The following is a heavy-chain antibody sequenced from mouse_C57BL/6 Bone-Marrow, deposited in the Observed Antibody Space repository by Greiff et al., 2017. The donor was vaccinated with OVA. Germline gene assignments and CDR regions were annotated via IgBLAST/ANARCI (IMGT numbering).Heavy chain of an antibody. Sequence: VHVKQSGAELVRPGASVKLSCTASGFNIKDDYMHWVKQRPEQGLEWIGWIDPENGDTEYASKFQGKATITADISSNTAYLQLSSLTSEDTAVYYCTDGNLWYFDVWGTGTTVTVSS. D-gene: IGHD2-1*01. CDR2: IDPENGDT. J-gene: IGHJ1*03. CDR3: TDGNLWYFDV. V-gene: IGHV14-4*01. CDR1: GFNIKDDY.